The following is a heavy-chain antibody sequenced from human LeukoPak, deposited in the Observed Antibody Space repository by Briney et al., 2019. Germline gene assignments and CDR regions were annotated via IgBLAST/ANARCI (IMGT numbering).Heavy chain of an antibody. J-gene: IGHJ6*03. CDR3: ARGSVAADTSRDYYYYMDV. CDR1: GFIFSSYG. Sequence: GGSLRLSCAASGFIFSSYGMHWVRQAPGKGLEWVAFIRYDGSNTYYADSVKGRFTISRDNAKNTLDLQMNSLRTDDTAVYYCARGSVAADTSRDYYYYMDVWGKGTTVTVSS. V-gene: IGHV3-30*02. CDR2: IRYDGSNT. D-gene: IGHD6-25*01.